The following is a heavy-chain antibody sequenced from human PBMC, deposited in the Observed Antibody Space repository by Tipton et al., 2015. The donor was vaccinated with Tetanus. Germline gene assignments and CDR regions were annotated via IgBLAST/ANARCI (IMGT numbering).Heavy chain of an antibody. CDR3: VRAPYNSPGKYYFDY. CDR2: TYHTGGT. V-gene: IGHV4-30-2*01. CDR1: GASISSNTYY. J-gene: IGHJ4*02. Sequence: LRLSCTVSGASISSNTYYWGWIRQPPGKGLEWIGYTYHTGGTYYNPSLKSRVTILVDRSNNQFSLELTSVTAADAAVYYCVRAPYNSPGKYYFDYWGQGTLVTVSS. D-gene: IGHD1-1*01.